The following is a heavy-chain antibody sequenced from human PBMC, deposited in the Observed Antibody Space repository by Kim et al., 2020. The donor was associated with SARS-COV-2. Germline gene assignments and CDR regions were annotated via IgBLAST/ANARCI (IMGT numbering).Heavy chain of an antibody. Sequence: GGSLRLSCAASGFTFSSYAMSWVRQAPGKGLEWVSAISGSGGSTYYADSVKGRFTISRDNSKNTLYLQMNSLRAEDTAVYYCAKEPVLLWFGNWYVDLWGRGTLVTVSS. CDR1: GFTFSSYA. CDR2: ISGSGGST. D-gene: IGHD3-10*01. J-gene: IGHJ2*01. CDR3: AKEPVLLWFGNWYVDL. V-gene: IGHV3-23*01.